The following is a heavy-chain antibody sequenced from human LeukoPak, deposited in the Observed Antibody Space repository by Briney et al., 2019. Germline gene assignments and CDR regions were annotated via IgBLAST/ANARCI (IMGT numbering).Heavy chain of an antibody. CDR3: AKEISAYGGYDY. CDR1: GFTFSNYG. V-gene: IGHV3-30*18. J-gene: IGHJ4*02. CDR2: ISPDGSNK. Sequence: GRSLRLSCAASGFTFSNYGMHWVRQAPGKGLEWVAVISPDGSNKYYADSVKGRFTISRDNSKNTLYLQMNTLSADDTAVYYCAKEISAYGGYDYWGQGTLATVSS. D-gene: IGHD5-12*01.